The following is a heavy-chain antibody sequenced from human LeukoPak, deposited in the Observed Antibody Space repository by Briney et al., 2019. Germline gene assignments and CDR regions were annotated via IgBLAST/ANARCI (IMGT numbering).Heavy chain of an antibody. V-gene: IGHV3-21*04. Sequence: PGGSLRLSCAASGFTFSSYTMNWVRQAPGKGLEWVSIISSGSSYIHYADSVKGRFTISRDNAKNSLYLQMNSLRAEDTALYYCAREPDDARMDVWGKGTTVTVSS. CDR1: GFTFSSYT. J-gene: IGHJ6*03. CDR2: ISSGSSYI. CDR3: AREPDDARMDV. D-gene: IGHD1-14*01.